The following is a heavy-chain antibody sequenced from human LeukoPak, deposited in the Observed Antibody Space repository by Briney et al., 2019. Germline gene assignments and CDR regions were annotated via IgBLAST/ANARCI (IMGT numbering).Heavy chain of an antibody. CDR1: RGSFSGYY. J-gene: IGHJ4*02. D-gene: IGHD3-3*01. CDR3: ASRSGYSFDY. CDR2: INRSGST. Sequence: SETLSLTCAVYRGSFSGYYWTWIRQPPGKGLEWIGEINRSGSTRYSPSLKSRVSMSVDTSKNQFSLKLNSVTAADTAVYYCASRSGYSFDYWGQGTLVPVSS. V-gene: IGHV4-34*01.